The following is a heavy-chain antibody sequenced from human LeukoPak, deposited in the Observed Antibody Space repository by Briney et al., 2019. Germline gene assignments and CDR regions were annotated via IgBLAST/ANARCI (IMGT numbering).Heavy chain of an antibody. J-gene: IGHJ4*02. CDR2: ISSSSSYI. D-gene: IGHD5-12*01. CDR1: GFTFSSYS. Sequence: GGSLRLSCAASGFTFSSYSMNWVRQAPGKGLEWVSSISSSSSYIYYADSVKGRFTISRDNAKNSLYLQMNSLRAEDTAVYYCARDLPERRYSGYVDYWGQGTLVTVSS. CDR3: ARDLPERRYSGYVDY. V-gene: IGHV3-21*01.